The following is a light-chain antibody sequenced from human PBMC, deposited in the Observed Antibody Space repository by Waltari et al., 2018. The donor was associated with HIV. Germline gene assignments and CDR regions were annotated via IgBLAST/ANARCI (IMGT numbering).Light chain of an antibody. J-gene: IGLJ1*01. V-gene: IGLV2-14*03. Sequence: QSALTQPASVSGSPGQSVTISCTGTTSDVGGYNFVSWYQQHPGKAPKLMIYDVSNRPSGVSNGFSGSKSGNTASLTISGLQAEDEADYYGSSYTSTNTRVFGTGTKVTVL. CDR1: TSDVGGYNF. CDR3: SSYTSTNTRV. CDR2: DVS.